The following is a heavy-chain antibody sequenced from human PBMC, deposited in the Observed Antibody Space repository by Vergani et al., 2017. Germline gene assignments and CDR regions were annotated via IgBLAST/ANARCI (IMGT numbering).Heavy chain of an antibody. Sequence: QVQLQESGPGLVKPSQTLSLTCTVSGGSINSHNYYWSWIRQPAGKGLEWIGRIHTSGSTNYNPSLKSRVTMSEDTSKNQFSLNLTSVTAADTAVYFCAGGSCLGGRCYKALFDYWGHGILVTVSS. D-gene: IGHD2-15*01. J-gene: IGHJ4*03. V-gene: IGHV4-61*02. CDR1: GGSINSHNYY. CDR3: AGGSCLGGRCYKALFDY. CDR2: IHTSGST.